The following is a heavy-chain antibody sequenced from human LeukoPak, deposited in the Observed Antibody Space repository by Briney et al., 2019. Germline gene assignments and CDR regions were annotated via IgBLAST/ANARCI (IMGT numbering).Heavy chain of an antibody. J-gene: IGHJ6*02. Sequence: GESLKIFCQGSGYSFTSYWIGWVRQMPGKGLEWMGIIYPGDSDTRYSPSFQGQVTISADKSISTAYLQWSSLKASDTAMYYCARHYDILTGYSYYYYGMDVWGQGTTVTVSS. CDR3: ARHYDILTGYSYYYYGMDV. CDR2: IYPGDSDT. D-gene: IGHD3-9*01. CDR1: GYSFTSYW. V-gene: IGHV5-51*01.